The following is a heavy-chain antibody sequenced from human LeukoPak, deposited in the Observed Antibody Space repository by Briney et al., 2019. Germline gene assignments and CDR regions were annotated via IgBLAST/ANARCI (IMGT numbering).Heavy chain of an antibody. D-gene: IGHD5-24*01. Sequence: ASVKVSCKASGYTFTGYYMHWVRQAPGQGLEWMGWINPNSGGTNYAQKFQGRVTMTRDTSISTAYMELSRLRSDDTAVYYCARDQGRWLQLISVGCFDYWGQGTLVTVSS. CDR1: GYTFTGYY. V-gene: IGHV1-2*02. J-gene: IGHJ4*02. CDR3: ARDQGRWLQLISVGCFDY. CDR2: INPNSGGT.